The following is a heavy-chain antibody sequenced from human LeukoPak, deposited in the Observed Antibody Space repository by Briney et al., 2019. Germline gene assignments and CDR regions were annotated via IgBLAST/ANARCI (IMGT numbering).Heavy chain of an antibody. CDR2: IYYSGST. Sequence: ASETLSLTCTVSGGSISSSSYYWGWIRQPPGKGLEWIGSIYYSGSTYYNPSLKSRVTISVDTSKNQFSLKLSSVTAADTAVYYCARESGYYYGSGSPWGQGTLVTVSS. J-gene: IGHJ5*02. CDR3: ARESGYYYGSGSP. D-gene: IGHD3-10*01. V-gene: IGHV4-39*07. CDR1: GGSISSSSYY.